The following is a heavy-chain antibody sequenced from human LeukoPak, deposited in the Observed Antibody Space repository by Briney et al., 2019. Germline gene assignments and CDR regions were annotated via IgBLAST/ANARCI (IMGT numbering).Heavy chain of an antibody. CDR1: GYTFIDYY. V-gene: IGHV1-2*02. D-gene: IGHD1-14*01. CDR3: ARGPATGDFDY. Sequence: ASVKVSCKASGYTFIDYYILWMRQAPGQGLEWMGWINPNTGGTKCDQRFQGRVTMTRDTSKRTVYMEVNWLRLDDTAVYYCARGPATGDFDYWGQGTLVTVSS. J-gene: IGHJ4*02. CDR2: INPNTGGT.